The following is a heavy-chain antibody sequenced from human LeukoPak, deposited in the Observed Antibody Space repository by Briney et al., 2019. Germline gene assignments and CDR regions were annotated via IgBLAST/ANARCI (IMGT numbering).Heavy chain of an antibody. V-gene: IGHV3-15*01. D-gene: IGHD3-16*01. CDR1: GFTFXXAW. Sequence: SXRLSCXAXGFTFXXAWMSWVRQAPGKGLEWVGRIKSKTDGGTTDYAAPVKGRFTISRDDSKNTLYLQMNSLKTEDTAVYYCTTGPLIWGQGTLVTVSS. CDR2: IKSKTDGGTT. CDR3: TTGPLI. J-gene: IGHJ4*02.